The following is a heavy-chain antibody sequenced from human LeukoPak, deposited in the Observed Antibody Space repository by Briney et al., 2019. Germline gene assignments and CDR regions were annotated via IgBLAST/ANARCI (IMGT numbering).Heavy chain of an antibody. CDR3: ARVRFCNSSSCGRPGYFDS. CDR1: GASISSSRDY. Sequence: PSETLSLTCSVSGASISSSRDYWGWIRQPPGEGLAWIGSIHYSGTTYYNPSLRSRVAISVDTSKNQFSLRLSSVTAADMAVYHCARVRFCNSSSCGRPGYFDSWGQGSLVTVSS. D-gene: IGHD2-2*01. V-gene: IGHV4-39*01. CDR2: IHYSGTT. J-gene: IGHJ4*02.